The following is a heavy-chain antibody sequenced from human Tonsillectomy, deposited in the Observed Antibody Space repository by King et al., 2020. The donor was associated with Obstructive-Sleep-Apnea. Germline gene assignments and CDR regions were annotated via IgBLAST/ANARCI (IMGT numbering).Heavy chain of an antibody. D-gene: IGHD5-12*01. V-gene: IGHV4-59*01. CDR3: GRGVNSGYVYG. CDR1: GGSISSYY. J-gene: IGHJ4*02. CDR2: IYYNGST. Sequence: QLQESGPGLVKPSETLSLTCTVSGGSISSYYWSWIRQPPGKGLEWIGYIYYNGSTNYNPSLKSRATISVDTSKNQFSLKLSSVTAADTAVYYCGRGVNSGYVYGWGQGPLVTVSS.